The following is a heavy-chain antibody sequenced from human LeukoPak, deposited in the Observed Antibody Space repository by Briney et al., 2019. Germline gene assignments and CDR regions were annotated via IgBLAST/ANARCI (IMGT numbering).Heavy chain of an antibody. D-gene: IGHD4-11*01. J-gene: IGHJ4*02. CDR3: ARPEINDYMNY. V-gene: IGHV4-38-2*02. Sequence: NASETLSLTCSVSGYSIRSGYHWAWIRQPPGKGLEWIGSINYSEKPYYNPSLKSRVTISVDTSKNQFSLKMTSVTAADTAFYFCARPEINDYMNYWGQGMPVTVSS. CDR2: INYSEKP. CDR1: GYSIRSGYH.